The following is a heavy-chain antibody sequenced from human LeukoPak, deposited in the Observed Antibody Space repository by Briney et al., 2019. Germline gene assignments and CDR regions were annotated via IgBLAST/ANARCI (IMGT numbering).Heavy chain of an antibody. CDR1: GFIFSTYW. D-gene: IGHD6-13*01. CDR2: ISGSGGST. Sequence: PGGSLRLSCAASGFIFSTYWMHWVCQAPGKGLEWVSAISGSGGSTYYADSVKGRFTISRDNSKNTLYLQMNSLRAEDTAVYYCAKGVAGIAAAGYFQHWGQGTLVTVSS. V-gene: IGHV3-23*01. J-gene: IGHJ1*01. CDR3: AKGVAGIAAAGYFQH.